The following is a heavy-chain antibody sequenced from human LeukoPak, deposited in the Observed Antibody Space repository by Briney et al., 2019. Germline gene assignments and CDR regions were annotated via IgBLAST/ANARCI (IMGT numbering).Heavy chain of an antibody. CDR3: ARVSLLGSSSWYGFDY. Sequence: GSLRLSCAASGFTFSSYAMSWVRQAPGKGLEWIGYIYYSGSTNYNPSLKSRVTISVDTSKNQFSLKLSSVTAADTAVYYCARVSLLGSSSWYGFDYWGQGTLVTVSS. CDR1: GFTFSSYA. J-gene: IGHJ4*02. CDR2: IYYSGST. D-gene: IGHD6-13*01. V-gene: IGHV4-59*01.